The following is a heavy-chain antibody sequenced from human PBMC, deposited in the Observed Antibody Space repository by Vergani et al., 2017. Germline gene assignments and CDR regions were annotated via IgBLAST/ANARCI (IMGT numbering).Heavy chain of an antibody. CDR1: GFNFQIYW. Sequence: EVLLVESGGDLVQPGGSLRLSCEASGFNFQIYWMGWVRQTAEKGLEWVANIKQDGSEDYYVDSVKGRITITRDNAKKFIYLQMNSLRADDTAVYYCVXGGLATIYNWFDPWGQGTRVTVSS. J-gene: IGHJ5*01. CDR2: IKQDGSED. CDR3: VXGGLATIYNWFDP. D-gene: IGHD5-24*01. V-gene: IGHV3-7*01.